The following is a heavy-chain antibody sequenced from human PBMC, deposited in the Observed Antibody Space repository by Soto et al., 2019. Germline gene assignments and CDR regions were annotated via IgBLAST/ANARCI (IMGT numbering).Heavy chain of an antibody. D-gene: IGHD3-10*01. J-gene: IGHJ4*02. Sequence: QVQLQESGPGLVKPSQTLSLTCTVSGGSISSGGYYWSWIRQHPGKGLEWIGYIYYSGSTYYNPSLKSRVTISVDTSKSQFSLKLSSVTAADTAVYYCARGPYSTMVRGVIPDYWGQGTLVTVSS. CDR2: IYYSGST. CDR3: ARGPYSTMVRGVIPDY. CDR1: GGSISSGGYY. V-gene: IGHV4-31*03.